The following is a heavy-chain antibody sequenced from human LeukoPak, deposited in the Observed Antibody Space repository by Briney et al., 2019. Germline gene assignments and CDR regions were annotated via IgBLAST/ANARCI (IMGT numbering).Heavy chain of an antibody. CDR3: ARGRSRIFGVVTIDY. CDR1: GGSFSGYY. CDR2: INHSGST. V-gene: IGHV4-34*01. Sequence: PSETLSLTCAVYGGSFSGYYRSWIRQPPGKGLEWIGEINHSGSTNYNPSLKSRVTISVDTSKNQFSLKLNSVTAADTAVYYCARGRSRIFGVVTIDYWGQGTLVTVSS. D-gene: IGHD3-3*01. J-gene: IGHJ4*02.